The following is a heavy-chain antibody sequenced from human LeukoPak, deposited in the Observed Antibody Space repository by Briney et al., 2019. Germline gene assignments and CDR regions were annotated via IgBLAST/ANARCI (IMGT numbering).Heavy chain of an antibody. Sequence: GESLKISCKGSGYSFTSYWIGWVRQMPGKGLEWMGMIYPGDSDTRYSPSFQGQVTISADKSLSTAYLQWSSLKASDTAMYYCARRPSTTVTTGNFDYWGQGTLVTVSS. V-gene: IGHV5-51*01. D-gene: IGHD4-17*01. CDR3: ARRPSTTVTTGNFDY. J-gene: IGHJ4*02. CDR2: IYPGDSDT. CDR1: GYSFTSYW.